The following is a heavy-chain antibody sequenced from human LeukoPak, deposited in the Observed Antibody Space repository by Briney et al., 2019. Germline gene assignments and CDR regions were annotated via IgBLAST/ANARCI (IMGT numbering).Heavy chain of an antibody. J-gene: IGHJ4*02. D-gene: IGHD5-12*01. CDR2: ISGSGGST. CDR1: GFTFSSYS. Sequence: GGSLRLSCAASGFTFSSYSMNWVRQAPGEGLEWVSAISGSGGSTYYADSVKGRFTISRDNSKNTLYLQMNSLRAEDTAVYYCAKDLGGYSGYMDYWGQGTLVTVSS. CDR3: AKDLGGYSGYMDY. V-gene: IGHV3-23*01.